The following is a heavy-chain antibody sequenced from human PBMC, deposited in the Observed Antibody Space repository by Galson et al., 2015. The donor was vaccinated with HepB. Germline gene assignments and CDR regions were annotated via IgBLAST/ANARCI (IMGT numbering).Heavy chain of an antibody. CDR1: GGSISGTNW. CDR2: IYHSGST. J-gene: IGHJ4*02. D-gene: IGHD3-3*01. Sequence: ETLSLTCAVSGGSISGTNWWRWVRQPPGNGPEWIGEIYHSGSTNYNPSLRSRITISVDKSKNQFSLQLTSVTAADTAVYYCVANGYYTLEHWGQGTPVTVSS. CDR3: VANGYYTLEH. V-gene: IGHV4-4*02.